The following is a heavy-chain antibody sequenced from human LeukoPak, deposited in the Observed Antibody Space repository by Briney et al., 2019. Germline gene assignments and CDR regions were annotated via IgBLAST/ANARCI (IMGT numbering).Heavy chain of an antibody. CDR1: GFSFSNYG. CDR2: IRYDGSSK. CDR3: AKDNYFYSGSYYFDF. Sequence: GGSLRLSCTTSGFSFSNYGMRWVRQAPGKGLEWVAFIRYDGSSKYNADSVKGRFTISRDNSDNTLYLQMNSLRAEDTAIYYCAKDNYFYSGSYYFDFWGQGTLVTVSS. J-gene: IGHJ4*02. V-gene: IGHV3-30*02. D-gene: IGHD3-10*01.